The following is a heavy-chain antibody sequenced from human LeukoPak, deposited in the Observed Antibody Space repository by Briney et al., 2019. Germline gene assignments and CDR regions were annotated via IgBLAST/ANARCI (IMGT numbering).Heavy chain of an antibody. CDR3: ASRRTGTLLWVGDSL. Sequence: GGSLRLSCAASGFTFSDYYMSWIRQAPGKGLEWVSYISSSGGTIYYADSVKGRFTISRDNAKNSLYLQMNSLRAEDTAVYYCASRRTGTLLWVGDSLWGQGTLVTVSS. D-gene: IGHD3-10*01. CDR2: ISSSGGTI. V-gene: IGHV3-11*01. CDR1: GFTFSDYY. J-gene: IGHJ4*02.